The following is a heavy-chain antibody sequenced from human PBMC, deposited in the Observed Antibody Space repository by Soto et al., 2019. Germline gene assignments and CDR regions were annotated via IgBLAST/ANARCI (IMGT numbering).Heavy chain of an antibody. CDR1: GFTFSSFA. D-gene: IGHD2-8*01. V-gene: IGHV3-30-3*01. CDR3: AGVYYGGNSVNNY. CDR2: TSYDGSNK. Sequence: QPVGSLRLSCACSGFTFSSFAMSCVRHAPGKWLEWVAATSYDGSNKYYADSVKGRFIISRDNSKNTLDLLLNTLRAEDTAVYYCAGVYYGGNSVNNYWGQGTQVTVS. J-gene: IGHJ4*02.